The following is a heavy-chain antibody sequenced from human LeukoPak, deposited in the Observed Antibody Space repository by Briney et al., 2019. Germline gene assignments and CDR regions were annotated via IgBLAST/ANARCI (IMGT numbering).Heavy chain of an antibody. V-gene: IGHV3-21*01. CDR2: ISSRSSYI. CDR1: GFTFSSYS. CDR3: ARDHCSTTSCMGFDP. Sequence: GGSLRLSCAASGFTFSSYSMNWVRQAPGKGLEWVSSISSRSSYIYYADSVKGRFTISRDNAKNSLFLQMNSLRAEDTAVYYCARDHCSTTSCMGFDPWGQGTLVTVSS. D-gene: IGHD2-2*01. J-gene: IGHJ5*02.